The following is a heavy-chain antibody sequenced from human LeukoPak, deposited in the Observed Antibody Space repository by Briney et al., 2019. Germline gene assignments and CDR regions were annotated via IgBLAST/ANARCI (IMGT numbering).Heavy chain of an antibody. CDR2: INPGDSDT. D-gene: IGHD2-2*01. V-gene: IGHV5-51*01. CDR3: ARGPAVVPAAPYYYYGMDV. Sequence: HGESLKISCQASGYSFTSSWIGWARQMPGKGLKWMAIINPGDSDTRYSPSFQGQVTISADKSISTVYLQWGSLKASDTAMYYCARGPAVVPAAPYYYYGMDVWGQGTTVTVSS. J-gene: IGHJ6*02. CDR1: GYSFTSSW.